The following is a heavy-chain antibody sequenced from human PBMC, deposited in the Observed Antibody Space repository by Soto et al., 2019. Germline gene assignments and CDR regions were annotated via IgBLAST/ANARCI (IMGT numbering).Heavy chain of an antibody. J-gene: IGHJ4*02. CDR2: IGHITTTP. CDR1: GFTFPNNA. CDR3: AKVIGTGIYRGYVDH. Sequence: EVQLLESGGGLVQPGGSLRLSCVASGFTFPNNAMNWVRQSPGKGLEWVSLIGHITTTPHYPDSVRGRFTISRDTSRNTLYLQMNSLRAEDTAIYYCAKVIGTGIYRGYVDHGGQGTLVAVSS. V-gene: IGHV3-23*01. D-gene: IGHD3-10*01.